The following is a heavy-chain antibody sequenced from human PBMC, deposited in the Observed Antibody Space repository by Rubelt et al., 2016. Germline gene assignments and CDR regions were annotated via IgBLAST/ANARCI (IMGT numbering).Heavy chain of an antibody. CDR1: GYSISSGYY. Sequence: QVQLQESGPGLVKPSETLSLTCTVSGYSISSGYYWGWIRQPPGKGLEWIGNIYHSGSTYYNPSLKSRVTISVDTSKNQISLKLSSVTAADTAVYYCARGYCSSTSCYSLTENWFDPWGQGTLVTVSS. D-gene: IGHD2-2*01. CDR3: ARGYCSSTSCYSLTENWFDP. CDR2: IYHSGST. J-gene: IGHJ5*02. V-gene: IGHV4-38-2*02.